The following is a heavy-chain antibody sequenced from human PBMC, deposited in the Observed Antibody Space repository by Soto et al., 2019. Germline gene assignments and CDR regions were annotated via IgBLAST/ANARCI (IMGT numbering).Heavy chain of an antibody. J-gene: IGHJ4*02. CDR1: GFTFSSYW. CDR3: ARVVGRTWYFLDY. V-gene: IGHV3-74*01. Sequence: GGSLRLSCAASGFTFSSYWMHWVRQAPGKGLVWVSRINSDGSTTNYADSVKGRFTISRDSAKNTLYLQMNNLRAEDTAVYYCARVVGRTWYFLDYWGQGTLVTVSS. CDR2: INSDGSTT. D-gene: IGHD1-20*01.